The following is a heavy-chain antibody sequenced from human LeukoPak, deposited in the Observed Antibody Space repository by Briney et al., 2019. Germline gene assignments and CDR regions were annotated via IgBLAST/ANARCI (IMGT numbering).Heavy chain of an antibody. J-gene: IGHJ6*03. D-gene: IGHD1-26*01. Sequence: GGSLRLSCAASGFAFSSYGMHWVRQAPGKGLEWVAFIRYDGSNKYYADSVKGRFTISRDNSKNTLYLQMNSLRAEDTAVYYCAQAGNYYYYMDVWGKGTTVTVSS. CDR1: GFAFSSYG. V-gene: IGHV3-30*02. CDR2: IRYDGSNK. CDR3: AQAGNYYYYMDV.